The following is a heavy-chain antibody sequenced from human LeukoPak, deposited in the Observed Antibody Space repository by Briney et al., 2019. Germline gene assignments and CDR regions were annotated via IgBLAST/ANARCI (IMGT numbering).Heavy chain of an antibody. CDR1: GFTFGDYG. Sequence: GGSLRLSCEGSGFTFGDYGVGWVRQAPGKGLVWVSRINTDGSSRNYADPVKGRFTISRDNAKNTLYLQMHSLRAGDTAVYYCARVSSSGWRRFKGNDAFDIWGQGTVVTVSS. CDR3: ARVSSSGWRRFKGNDAFDI. J-gene: IGHJ3*02. V-gene: IGHV3-74*01. CDR2: INTDGSSR. D-gene: IGHD6-19*01.